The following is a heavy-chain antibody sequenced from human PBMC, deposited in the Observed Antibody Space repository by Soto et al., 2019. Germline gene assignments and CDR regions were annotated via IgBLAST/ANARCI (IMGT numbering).Heavy chain of an antibody. CDR1: GFTFISYA. Sequence: PWGSLRLSCAASGFTFISYAISCFRHSPLKWLEWVSVISGSGGSTYYADSVKGRFTISRDNSKNRLYLQMNSLRVEDTAVYYCAKGNQYYDFWSGYPNWFDPWGQGTLVTVSS. J-gene: IGHJ5*02. V-gene: IGHV3-23*01. CDR3: AKGNQYYDFWSGYPNWFDP. CDR2: ISGSGGST. D-gene: IGHD3-3*01.